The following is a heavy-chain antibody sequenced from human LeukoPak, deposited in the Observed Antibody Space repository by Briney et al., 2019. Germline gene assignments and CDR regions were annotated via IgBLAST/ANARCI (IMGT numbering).Heavy chain of an antibody. D-gene: IGHD6-13*01. J-gene: IGHJ4*02. Sequence: GGSLRLSCAASGFTFSNYWMHWVRQAPGKGLVWVSRINSDGRSTNYADSVKGRFTISRDNSKNTLYLQMNSLRAEDTAVYYCAKSPGYSSSWYDYWGQGTLVTVSS. CDR2: INSDGRST. CDR3: AKSPGYSSSWYDY. V-gene: IGHV3-74*01. CDR1: GFTFSNYW.